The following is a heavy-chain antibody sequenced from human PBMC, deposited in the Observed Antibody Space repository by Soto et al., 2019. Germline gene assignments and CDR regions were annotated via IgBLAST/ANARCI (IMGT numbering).Heavy chain of an antibody. V-gene: IGHV3-23*01. CDR3: AKGRGAGGHFDY. Sequence: DVQLLESGGGLVQPEGSLRLSCAASGFTFSRYAMGWVRQGPGKGLEWVAVVSIGGSTHYADSVRGRFTMSRDNSKNTLPLQMNSLTAEDTAVYFCAKGRGAGGHFDYWGQGALVTVSS. D-gene: IGHD2-15*01. J-gene: IGHJ4*02. CDR2: VSIGGST. CDR1: GFTFSRYA.